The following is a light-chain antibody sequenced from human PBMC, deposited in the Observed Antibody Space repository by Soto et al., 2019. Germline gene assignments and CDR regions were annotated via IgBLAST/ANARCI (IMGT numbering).Light chain of an antibody. V-gene: IGLV2-14*01. J-gene: IGLJ1*01. CDR2: EVS. CDR1: SSDVGGYNY. Sequence: QSALTQPASVPGSPGQSITISCTGTSSDVGGYNYVSWYQQHPGKAPKLIIYEVSNRPSGVSNRFSGSKSGNTASLTISGLQADDEADYYCNSYTSKSTGVFGTGTKLTVL. CDR3: NSYTSKSTGV.